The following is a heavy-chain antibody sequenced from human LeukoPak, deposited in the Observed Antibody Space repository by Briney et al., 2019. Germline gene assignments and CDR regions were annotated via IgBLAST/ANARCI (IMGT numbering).Heavy chain of an antibody. Sequence: PSETLSLTCTVSGGSISSYYWSWIRQPPGKGLEWNGEINHSGSTNYNPSLKSRVTISVDTSKKQFSLKLSSVTAADTAVYYCARGRAYHYGAGSYYPPKGNYYYYMDVWGKGTTVTVSS. CDR1: GGSISSYY. V-gene: IGHV4-34*01. CDR3: ARGRAYHYGAGSYYPPKGNYYYYMDV. J-gene: IGHJ6*03. CDR2: INHSGST. D-gene: IGHD3-10*01.